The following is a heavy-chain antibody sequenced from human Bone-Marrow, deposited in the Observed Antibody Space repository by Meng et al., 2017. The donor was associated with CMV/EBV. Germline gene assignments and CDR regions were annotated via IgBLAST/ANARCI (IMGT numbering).Heavy chain of an antibody. V-gene: IGHV3-21*01. CDR2: ISSSSSYI. CDR1: GFTFSSYS. D-gene: IGHD6-13*01. J-gene: IGHJ5*02. Sequence: GGSLRLSCAASGFTFSSYSMNWVRQAPGKGLEWVSSISSSSSYIYYADSVKGRFTISRDNAKNSLYLQMNSLRAEDTAVYYCAKTAAGTSWVDPWGQGTLVTVPS. CDR3: AKTAAGTSWVDP.